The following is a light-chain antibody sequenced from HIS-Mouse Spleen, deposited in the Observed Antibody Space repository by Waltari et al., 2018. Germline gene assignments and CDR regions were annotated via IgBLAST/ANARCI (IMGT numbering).Light chain of an antibody. CDR3: CSYAGSSTWV. J-gene: IGLJ3*02. Sequence: QSALTQPASVSGSPGQSITISCTGTSSDVGSYNLVSWYQQHQGKAPKLMIYEGSKRPSGVSNPFSGSKAGNTASLTISGLQAEDEADYYCCSYAGSSTWVFGGGTKLTVL. CDR1: SSDVGSYNL. CDR2: EGS. V-gene: IGLV2-23*01.